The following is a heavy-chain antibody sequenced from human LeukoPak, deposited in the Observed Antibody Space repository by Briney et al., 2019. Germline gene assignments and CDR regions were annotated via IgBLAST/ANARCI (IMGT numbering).Heavy chain of an antibody. D-gene: IGHD4-17*01. J-gene: IGHJ4*02. CDR2: INGNSGGT. CDR3: AREEVDYGATFAH. Sequence: ASVKVSCKTSGYTFTGYYLHWVRQAPGQGLEWMGRINGNSGGTNYAQKFQGRVTMTRDTSISTAYMELSRLRSDDTAVYYCAREEVDYGATFAHWGQGTLVTVSS. CDR1: GYTFTGYY. V-gene: IGHV1-2*06.